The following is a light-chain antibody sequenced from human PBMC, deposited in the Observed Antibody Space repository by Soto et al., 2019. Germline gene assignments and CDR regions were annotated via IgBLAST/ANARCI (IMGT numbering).Light chain of an antibody. CDR3: QRRSNWSTT. Sequence: EIVLTQSPGTLSLSPGERATLSYRASQSVSSSYLAWYQQTTGQPPRILIYGASSRDTGIPDRFSGSGSGTDFTLTISSLEPEDFEVYYCQRRSNWSTTFGQGTKVDIK. CDR1: QSVSSSY. J-gene: IGKJ1*01. CDR2: GAS. V-gene: IGKV3D-20*02.